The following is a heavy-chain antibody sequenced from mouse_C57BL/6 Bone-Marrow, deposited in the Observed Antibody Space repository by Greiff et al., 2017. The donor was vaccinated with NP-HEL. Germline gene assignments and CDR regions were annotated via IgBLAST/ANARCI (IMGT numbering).Heavy chain of an antibody. D-gene: IGHD2-2*01. CDR2: ISDGGSYT. Sequence: EVKVEESGGGLVKPGGSLKLSCAASGFTFSSYAMSWVRQTPEKRLEWVATISDGGSYTYYPDNVKGRFTISRDNAKNNLYLQMSHLKSEDTAMYYCARGNYGYDGDWFAYWGQGTLVTVSA. CDR3: ARGNYGYDGDWFAY. V-gene: IGHV5-4*03. CDR1: GFTFSSYA. J-gene: IGHJ3*01.